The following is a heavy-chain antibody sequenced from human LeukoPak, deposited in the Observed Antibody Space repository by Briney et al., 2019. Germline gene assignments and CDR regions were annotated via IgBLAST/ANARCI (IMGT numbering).Heavy chain of an antibody. D-gene: IGHD3-10*01. V-gene: IGHV3-23*01. Sequence: GGSLRLSCAASGFTFSTYAMSWVRQGPGKGLEWVSVISGSGDSTYSAGSVKGQFTISRDNSKNMLYLQMNSLRADDTAVYYCARDRRGEYYFDYWGQGTLVTVSS. CDR1: GFTFSTYA. J-gene: IGHJ4*02. CDR2: ISGSGDST. CDR3: ARDRRGEYYFDY.